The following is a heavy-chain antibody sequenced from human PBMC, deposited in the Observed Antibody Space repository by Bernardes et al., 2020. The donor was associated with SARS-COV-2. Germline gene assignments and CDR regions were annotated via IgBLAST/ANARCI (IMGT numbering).Heavy chain of an antibody. Sequence: GESLMISCKASGYSFTTYWIGWVRQTPGKGLEWLGIISPGDSGTRYNPSFQGQVTISVDKSVDTAYLQWNSLRASDSAIYYCARHLGGSFISPWGYWGQGTLVSVSS. V-gene: IGHV5-51*01. D-gene: IGHD3-16*01. CDR3: ARHLGGSFISPWGY. CDR2: ISPGDSGT. CDR1: GYSFTTYW. J-gene: IGHJ4*02.